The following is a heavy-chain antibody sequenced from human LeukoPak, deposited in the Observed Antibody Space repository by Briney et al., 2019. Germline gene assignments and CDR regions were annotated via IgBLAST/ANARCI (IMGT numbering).Heavy chain of an antibody. V-gene: IGHV3-30*18. Sequence: GGSLRLSCAASGFTFSSYGMHWVRQAPGKGLEWVAVISYDGSNKYYADSVKGRFTISRDNSKNTLYLQMNSLRAEDAAVYYCAKGLAVAGHFDYWGQGTLVTVSS. CDR3: AKGLAVAGHFDY. CDR2: ISYDGSNK. CDR1: GFTFSSYG. D-gene: IGHD6-19*01. J-gene: IGHJ4*02.